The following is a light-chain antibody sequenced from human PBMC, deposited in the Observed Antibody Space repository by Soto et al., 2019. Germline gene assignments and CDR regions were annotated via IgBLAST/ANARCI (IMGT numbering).Light chain of an antibody. Sequence: EIVLTQSPATLSLSPGERATLSCRASQSISGTYLAWYQQKPGQSPRLLIYSASTRAPGIPDRFSGSGSGTDFTLTISRLEPEDFAVYYCQHYGSSPSTFGRGTKVDIK. CDR2: SAS. CDR1: QSISGTY. J-gene: IGKJ1*01. CDR3: QHYGSSPST. V-gene: IGKV3-20*01.